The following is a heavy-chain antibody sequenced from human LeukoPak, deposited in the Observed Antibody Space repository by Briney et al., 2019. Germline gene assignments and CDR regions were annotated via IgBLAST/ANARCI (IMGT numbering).Heavy chain of an antibody. Sequence: ASVTVSCKASGYTFTVHGVTWVRQAPGQGLEWMGWISTYNGNTDYAQKFQDRVTVTTDTSTSTAYMEPRSLIFDDTAIYYCARRACSSNTCFDFWGQGTLVTVSS. D-gene: IGHD2-2*01. CDR2: ISTYNGNT. J-gene: IGHJ4*02. CDR1: GYTFTVHG. CDR3: ARRACSSNTCFDF. V-gene: IGHV1-18*01.